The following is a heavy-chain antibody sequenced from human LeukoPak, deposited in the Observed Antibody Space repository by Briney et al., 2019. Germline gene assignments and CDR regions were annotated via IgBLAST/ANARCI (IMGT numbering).Heavy chain of an antibody. CDR1: GGSISSSSYY. Sequence: SETLSLTCTVSGGSISSSSYYWGWIRQPPGKGLEWIGSIYYSGSTYYNPSLKSRVTISVDTSKNQFSLKLSSVTAADMAVYYCARLDYGTLYPWGQGTLVTVSS. J-gene: IGHJ5*02. CDR2: IYYSGST. CDR3: ARLDYGTLYP. V-gene: IGHV4-39*01. D-gene: IGHD3-16*01.